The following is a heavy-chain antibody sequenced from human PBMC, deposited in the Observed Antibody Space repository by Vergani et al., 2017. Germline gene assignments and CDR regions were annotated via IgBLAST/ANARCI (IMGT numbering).Heavy chain of an antibody. V-gene: IGHV3-21*01. Sequence: EVQLVESGGGLVKPGGSLRLSCAASGFTFSSYSMNWVRQAPGNGLEWVSSISSSSSYIYYADSGKGRFTISRDNAKNSLYLQMNSLRAEDTAVYYCARDRDYSGVVDSWGQGTMVTVSS. CDR2: ISSSSSYI. D-gene: IGHD4-17*01. CDR1: GFTFSSYS. J-gene: IGHJ3*02. CDR3: ARDRDYSGVVDS.